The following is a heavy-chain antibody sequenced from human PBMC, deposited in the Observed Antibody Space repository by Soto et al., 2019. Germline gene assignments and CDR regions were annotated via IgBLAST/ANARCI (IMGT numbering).Heavy chain of an antibody. CDR1: GFTFSDHY. D-gene: IGHD3-22*01. CDR3: ARGLKDSSGYLFGTVHHEEIHAFDI. Sequence: GGSLRLSCAASGFTFSDHYMDWVRQAPGKGLEWVGRTRNKANSYTTEYAASVKGRFTISRDDSKNSLYLQMNSLKTEDTAVYYCARGLKDSSGYLFGTVHHEEIHAFDIWGQGTMVTVS. CDR2: TRNKANSYTT. J-gene: IGHJ3*02. V-gene: IGHV3-72*01.